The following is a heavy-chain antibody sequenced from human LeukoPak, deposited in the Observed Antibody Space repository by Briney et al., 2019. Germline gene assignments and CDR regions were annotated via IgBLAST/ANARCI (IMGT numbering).Heavy chain of an antibody. V-gene: IGHV4-34*01. Sequence: KPSETLSLTCAVYGGSFSGYYWSWIRQPPGKGLEWIGEINHSGGTNYNPSLKSRVTISVDTSKNQFSLKLSSVTAADTAVYYCARGLGATGFYWGQGTLVTVSS. D-gene: IGHD1-26*01. CDR3: ARGLGATGFY. CDR1: GGSFSGYY. J-gene: IGHJ4*02. CDR2: INHSGGT.